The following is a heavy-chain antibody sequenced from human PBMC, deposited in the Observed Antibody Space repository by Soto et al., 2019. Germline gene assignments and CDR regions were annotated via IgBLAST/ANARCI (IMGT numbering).Heavy chain of an antibody. V-gene: IGHV4-59*08. CDR2: LYNTGST. D-gene: IGHD3-10*01. CDR1: CPSITRHY. Sequence: SATLSLTCTLTCPSITRHYWRWIKQSTSQGLKRIGYLYNTGSTIYNPSLMSRFTISMDTSKNQFSLKLRFVTAADTAVYYCARLRGLGEISPYFDYWGQG. J-gene: IGHJ4*02. CDR3: ARLRGLGEISPYFDY.